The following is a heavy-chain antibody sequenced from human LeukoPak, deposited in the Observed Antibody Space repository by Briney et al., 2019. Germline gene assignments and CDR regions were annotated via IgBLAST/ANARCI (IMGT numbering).Heavy chain of an antibody. D-gene: IGHD4-17*01. CDR1: GFIFSSNA. J-gene: IGHJ4*02. Sequence: GGSLRLSCAASGFIFSSNAMSWVRQAPGKGLEWVSSISASDGDTYYADSVKGRFTISRDNSKNTLYLQMNSLRAEDTAVYYCAKDPMATVTTVDSDWGQGTLVTVSS. CDR2: ISASDGDT. CDR3: AKDPMATVTTVDSD. V-gene: IGHV3-23*01.